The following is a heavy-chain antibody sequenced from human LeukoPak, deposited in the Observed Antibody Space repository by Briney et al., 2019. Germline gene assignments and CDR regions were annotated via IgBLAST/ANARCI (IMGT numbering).Heavy chain of an antibody. Sequence: ASVKVSCKASGYTFTTYYIHWVRQAPGQGLGWMGIINPSGGRTSYAQKFQGRVTMTRDTSTSTVYMELSSLRSEDTAVYYCARCYYDSSAYSHGFDYWGQGTLVTVSS. CDR2: INPSGGRT. D-gene: IGHD3-22*01. CDR1: GYTFTTYY. J-gene: IGHJ4*02. V-gene: IGHV1-46*01. CDR3: ARCYYDSSAYSHGFDY.